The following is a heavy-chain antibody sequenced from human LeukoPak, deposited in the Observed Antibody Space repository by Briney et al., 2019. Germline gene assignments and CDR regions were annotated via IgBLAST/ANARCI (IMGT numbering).Heavy chain of an antibody. CDR3: ARDCSGGSCYGAFDI. CDR1: GASIRSGDYY. V-gene: IGHV4-30-4*01. D-gene: IGHD2-15*01. CDR2: IYNSGST. J-gene: IGHJ3*02. Sequence: PSETLSLTCTVSGASIRSGDYYWSWIRQPPGKGLEWIGYIYNSGSTYYNPSLKSRITISVDTSENRFSLKLSSVTATDTAVYYCARDCSGGSCYGAFDIWGQGTMVTVSS.